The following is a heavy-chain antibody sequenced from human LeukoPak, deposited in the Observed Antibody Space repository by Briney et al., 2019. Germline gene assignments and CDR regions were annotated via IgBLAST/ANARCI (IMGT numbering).Heavy chain of an antibody. V-gene: IGHV3-30-3*01. CDR3: ARDRGSSSWYRGYYYYGMDV. Sequence: GGSLRLSCAASGFTFSSYAMHWVRQAPGKGLEWVAVISYDGSNKYYADSVKGRFTISRDNSKNTLYLQMNSLRAEDTAVYYCARDRGSSSWYRGYYYYGMDVWGQGTTVTVSS. CDR1: GFTFSSYA. J-gene: IGHJ6*02. D-gene: IGHD6-13*01. CDR2: ISYDGSNK.